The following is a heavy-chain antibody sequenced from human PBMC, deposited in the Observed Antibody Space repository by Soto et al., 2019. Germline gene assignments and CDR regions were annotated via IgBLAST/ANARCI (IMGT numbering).Heavy chain of an antibody. D-gene: IGHD3-22*01. CDR2: IWYDGSNK. CDR3: ARDKGRWYYDSSGYFDY. J-gene: IGHJ4*02. V-gene: IGHV3-33*01. Sequence: PGGSLRLSCAASGFTFSSYGMHWVRQAPGKGLEWVAVIWYDGSNKYYADSVKGRFTISRDNSKNTLYLQMNSLRAEDTAVYYCARDKGRWYYDSSGYFDYWGQGTLVTVSS. CDR1: GFTFSSYG.